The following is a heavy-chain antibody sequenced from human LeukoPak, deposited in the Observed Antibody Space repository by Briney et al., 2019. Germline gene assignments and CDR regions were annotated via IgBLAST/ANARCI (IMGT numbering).Heavy chain of an antibody. J-gene: IGHJ4*02. CDR3: ARDANYWDRSGYASLFDF. V-gene: IGHV4-39*02. CDR1: GDTIISSRFF. D-gene: IGHD3-22*01. Sequence: SETLSLTCTVSGDTIISSRFFWARIRQPPGKGLEWIASLTDRGSPKYSPSFQSRVSIFTDTAKNQLSLNLRSVTAADTAVYYCARDANYWDRSGYASLFDFWGQRILVTVSS. CDR2: LTDRGSP.